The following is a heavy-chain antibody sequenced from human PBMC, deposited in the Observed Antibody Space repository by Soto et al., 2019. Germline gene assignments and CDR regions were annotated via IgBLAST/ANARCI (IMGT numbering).Heavy chain of an antibody. CDR2: IYPGDSDT. D-gene: IGHD2-2*01. CDR1: GYSFTSYW. J-gene: IGHJ6*02. Sequence: GESLKISCQGSGYSFTSYWIGWVRQMPGKGLEWMGIIYPGDSDTRYSPSFQGQVTISADKSISTAYLQWSSLKASDTAMYYCARQPWVVVPVYGMDVWGQGTTVTVSS. CDR3: ARQPWVVVPVYGMDV. V-gene: IGHV5-51*01.